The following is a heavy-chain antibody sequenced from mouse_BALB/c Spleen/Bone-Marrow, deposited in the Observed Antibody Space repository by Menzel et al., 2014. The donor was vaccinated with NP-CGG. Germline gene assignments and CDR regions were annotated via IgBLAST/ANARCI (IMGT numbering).Heavy chain of an antibody. V-gene: IGHV3-8*02. J-gene: IGHJ2*01. CDR3: ARGNGYHFDY. CDR2: ISYSGNA. D-gene: IGHD1-2*01. CDR1: GDSITSSY. Sequence: EVQGVESGPSLVKPSQTLSLTCSVTGDSITSSYWNWVRKLPGNKLEYMGYISYSGNAYYNPSLKSRISLTRDTSKNQYYLQLNSVTTEDTATYFCARGNGYHFDYWGQGTTHTVSS.